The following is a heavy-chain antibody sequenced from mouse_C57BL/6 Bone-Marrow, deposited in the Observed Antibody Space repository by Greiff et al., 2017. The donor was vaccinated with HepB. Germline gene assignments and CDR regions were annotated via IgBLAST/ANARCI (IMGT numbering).Heavy chain of an antibody. CDR2: IDPSDSYT. CDR1: GYTFTSYW. J-gene: IGHJ2*01. V-gene: IGHV1-50*01. Sequence: QVQLQHPGAELVKPGASVKLSCKASGYTFTSYWMQWVKQRPGQGLEWIGEIDPSDSYTNYNQKFKGKAILTVDTSSSTAYMQLSSLTSEDSAVYYCARGGGDYFDYWGQGTTLTVSS. CDR3: ARGGGDYFDY.